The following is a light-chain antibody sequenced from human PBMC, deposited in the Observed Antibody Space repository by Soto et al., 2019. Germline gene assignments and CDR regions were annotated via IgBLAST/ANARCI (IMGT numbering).Light chain of an antibody. CDR2: DVS. J-gene: IGKJ1*01. Sequence: EIVLTQSPGTLSLSPGERATLSCRSSHSVRSNFLAWYQQKPGQAPRLLIYDVSSRATGIPYTFSGSGSGTDFTLTISRLEPGEFAVYYCQQYGISPTFGQGTKVEIK. CDR3: QQYGISPT. CDR1: HSVRSNF. V-gene: IGKV3-20*01.